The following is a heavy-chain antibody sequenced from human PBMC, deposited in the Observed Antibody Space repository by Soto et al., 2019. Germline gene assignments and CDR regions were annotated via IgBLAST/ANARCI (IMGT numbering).Heavy chain of an antibody. Sequence: PGESLKISCKGSGYSFTSYWIGWVRQMPGKGLEWMGIIYPGDSDTRYSPSFQGQVTISADKSISTAYLQWSSLKASDTAMYYCARLADYKVVAATIFDYWGQGTLVTVSS. CDR1: GYSFTSYW. D-gene: IGHD2-15*01. J-gene: IGHJ4*02. CDR2: IYPGDSDT. V-gene: IGHV5-51*01. CDR3: ARLADYKVVAATIFDY.